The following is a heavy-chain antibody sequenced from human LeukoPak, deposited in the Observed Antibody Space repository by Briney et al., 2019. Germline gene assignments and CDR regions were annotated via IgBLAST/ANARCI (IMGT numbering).Heavy chain of an antibody. CDR3: ARGSGFGELLSYFDY. J-gene: IGHJ4*02. Sequence: SQTLSLTCAVSGGSISSGGYSWSWIGQPPGKGLEWIGYIYHSGSTYYNPSLKSRVTISVDRSKNQFSLKLSSVTAADTAVYYCARGSGFGELLSYFDYWGQGTLVTVSS. CDR1: GGSISSGGYS. CDR2: IYHSGST. V-gene: IGHV4-30-2*01. D-gene: IGHD3-10*01.